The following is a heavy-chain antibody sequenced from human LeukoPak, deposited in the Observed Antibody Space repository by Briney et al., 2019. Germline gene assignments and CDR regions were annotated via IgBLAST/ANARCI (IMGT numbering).Heavy chain of an antibody. Sequence: SETLSLTCAVYGGSFSGYYWSWIRQPPGKGLEWIGEINHSGSTNYNPSLKSRVTISVDTSKNQFSLKLSSVTAADTAVYYCARGWLQFPFDYWGQGTLVTVSS. D-gene: IGHD5-24*01. J-gene: IGHJ4*02. CDR3: ARGWLQFPFDY. CDR1: GGSFSGYY. CDR2: INHSGST. V-gene: IGHV4-34*01.